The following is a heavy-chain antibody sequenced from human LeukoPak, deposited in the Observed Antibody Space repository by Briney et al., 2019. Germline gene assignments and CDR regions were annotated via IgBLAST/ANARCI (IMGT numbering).Heavy chain of an antibody. V-gene: IGHV1-24*01. CDR2: FDPEDGET. J-gene: IGHJ4*02. CDR3: TTGSEWELSAYFDF. CDR1: GYTLTELS. Sequence: ASVKVSCKVSGYTLTELSIHWVRQAPEIGLEWMGNFDPEDGETIYAQKFRGRVTMTEDTSTQTAYLNLSNLRPEDTAVYYCTTGSEWELSAYFDFWGQGTLVTVSS. D-gene: IGHD1-26*01.